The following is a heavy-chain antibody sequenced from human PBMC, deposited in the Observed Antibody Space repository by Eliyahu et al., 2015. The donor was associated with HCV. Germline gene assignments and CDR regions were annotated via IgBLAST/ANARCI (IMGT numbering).Heavy chain of an antibody. V-gene: IGHV3-23*01. CDR3: AKEKSAYSYGYGASDI. CDR1: GFXFRXYA. Sequence: DVHLLESGGGLVQPGGSLRLSCAASGFXFRXYAMSWVRQAPGKGLEWVSSISGSGGTTYYADSVKGRFTISRDNSKNTLYLQMNSLRAEDTAIYYCAKEKSAYSYGYGASDIWGQGAMVTVSS. CDR2: ISGSGGTT. J-gene: IGHJ3*02. D-gene: IGHD5-18*01.